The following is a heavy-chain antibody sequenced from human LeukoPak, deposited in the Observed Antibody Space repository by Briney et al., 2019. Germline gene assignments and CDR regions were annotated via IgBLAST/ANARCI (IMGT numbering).Heavy chain of an antibody. Sequence: SAKVSCKASGGTFSSYAISWVRQAPGQGLEWMGGIIPIFGTANYAQKFQGRVTITADESTSTAYMELSSLRSEDTAVYYCANIPVGRVVPAAAGWFDPWGQGTLVTVSS. D-gene: IGHD2-2*01. J-gene: IGHJ5*02. CDR2: IIPIFGTA. CDR1: GGTFSSYA. V-gene: IGHV1-69*13. CDR3: ANIPVGRVVPAAAGWFDP.